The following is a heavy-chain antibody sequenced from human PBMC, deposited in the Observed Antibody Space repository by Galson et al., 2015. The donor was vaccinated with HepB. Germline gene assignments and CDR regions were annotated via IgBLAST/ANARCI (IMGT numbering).Heavy chain of an antibody. CDR2: ISYDGSNK. CDR1: GFTFSSYA. Sequence: SLRLSCAASGFTFSSYAMHWVRQAPGKGLEWVAVISYDGSNKYYADSVKGRFTISRDNSKNTLYLQMNSLRAEDTAVYYCARGGDDYDSSGYSHFDYWGQGTLVTVSS. D-gene: IGHD3-22*01. J-gene: IGHJ4*02. CDR3: ARGGDDYDSSGYSHFDY. V-gene: IGHV3-30-3*01.